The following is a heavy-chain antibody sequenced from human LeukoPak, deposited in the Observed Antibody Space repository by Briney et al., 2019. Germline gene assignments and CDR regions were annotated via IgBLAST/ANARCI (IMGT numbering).Heavy chain of an antibody. V-gene: IGHV1-18*01. J-gene: IGHJ4*02. Sequence: ASVKVSCKASGYTFTSYGISWVRQAPGQGLEWMGWISAYNGNTNYAQKLQGRVTMTTDTSTSTAYMELRSLRSDDTAVYYCARGYSSSWYVSPVDYWGQGTLVTVSS. CDR3: ARGYSSSWYVSPVDY. CDR1: GYTFTSYG. CDR2: ISAYNGNT. D-gene: IGHD6-13*01.